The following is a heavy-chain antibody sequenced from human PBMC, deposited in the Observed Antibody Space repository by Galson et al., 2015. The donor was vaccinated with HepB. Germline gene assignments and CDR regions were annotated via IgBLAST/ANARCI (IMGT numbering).Heavy chain of an antibody. J-gene: IGHJ6*02. Sequence: SLRLSCAASGFTFSDYYMSWIRQAPGKGLEWVSYISSSGSTIYYADSVKGRFTISRGNAKNSLYLQMNSLRAEDTAVYYCARAYDSSSPDDGDYYYGMDVWGQGTTVTVSS. CDR3: ARAYDSSSPDDGDYYYGMDV. V-gene: IGHV3-11*01. CDR2: ISSSGSTI. D-gene: IGHD3-22*01. CDR1: GFTFSDYY.